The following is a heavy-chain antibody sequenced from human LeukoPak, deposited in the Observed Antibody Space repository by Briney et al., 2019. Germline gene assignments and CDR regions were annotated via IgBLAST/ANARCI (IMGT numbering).Heavy chain of an antibody. V-gene: IGHV3-11*04. CDR3: ARHGARYCSGDRCPYYYYMDV. J-gene: IGHJ6*03. CDR1: GFTFSDYY. CDR2: ISSSGSTI. Sequence: PGGSLRLSCAASGFTFSDYYMSWIRQAPGKGLEWVSYISSSGSTIYYADSVKGRFTISRDNAKNSLYLQMNSLRAEDTAVYYCARHGARYCSGDRCPYYYYMDVWGEGTTVTISS. D-gene: IGHD2-15*01.